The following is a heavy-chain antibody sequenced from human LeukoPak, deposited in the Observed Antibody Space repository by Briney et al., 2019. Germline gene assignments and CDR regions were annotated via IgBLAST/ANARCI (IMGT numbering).Heavy chain of an antibody. Sequence: PSETLSLTCTVSGGSISSGGYYWSWIRQHPGKGLEWIGYIYYSGSTCYNPSLKSRVTISVDTSKNQFSLKLSSVTAADTAVYYCARQMDDYSNPFDYWGQGTLVTVSS. D-gene: IGHD4-11*01. CDR3: ARQMDDYSNPFDY. CDR2: IYYSGST. V-gene: IGHV4-31*03. J-gene: IGHJ4*02. CDR1: GGSISSGGYY.